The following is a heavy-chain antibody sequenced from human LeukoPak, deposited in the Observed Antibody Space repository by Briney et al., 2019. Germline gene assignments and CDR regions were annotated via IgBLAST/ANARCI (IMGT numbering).Heavy chain of an antibody. D-gene: IGHD3-3*01. CDR2: IRYDGSNK. CDR3: AKTLNAFFGVVIRY. Sequence: PGGSLRLSCAASGFTFSSYGMHWVRQAPGKGLEWVAFIRYDGSNKYYADSVKGRFTISRDNSKNTLYLQMNSLRAEDTAVYYCAKTLNAFFGVVIRYWGQGTLVTVSS. J-gene: IGHJ4*02. CDR1: GFTFSSYG. V-gene: IGHV3-30*02.